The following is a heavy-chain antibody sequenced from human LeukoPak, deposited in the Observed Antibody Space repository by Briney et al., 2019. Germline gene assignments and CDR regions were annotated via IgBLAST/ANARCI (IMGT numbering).Heavy chain of an antibody. V-gene: IGHV1-69*01. D-gene: IGHD3-22*01. CDR1: GGTFSNYA. CDR2: IIPIFGTA. CDR3: AINYYDSSGYYLYYFDY. J-gene: IGHJ4*02. Sequence: GSSVKVSCKASGGTFSNYAISWVRQAPGQGLEWMGGIIPIFGTANSAQEFQGRVTITADESTSTAYMELSSLRSEGTAVYYCAINYYDSSGYYLYYFDYWGQGTLVTVSS.